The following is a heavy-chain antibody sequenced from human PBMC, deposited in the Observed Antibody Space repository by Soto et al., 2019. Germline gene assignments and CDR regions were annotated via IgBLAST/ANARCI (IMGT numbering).Heavy chain of an antibody. CDR3: AKFSGSYTRGLDY. V-gene: IGHV3-72*01. D-gene: IGHD1-26*01. Sequence: EVQLVESGAGLVQPGGSLRLSCAASGFTFSDHYMDWVRQAPGKGLEWVGRSRNKVNSYSTEYAASVKGRFTISRDESKNSLCQQMNSLRTEDTAVYYCAKFSGSYTRGLDYWGQGTLVTVSS. J-gene: IGHJ4*02. CDR2: SRNKVNSYST. CDR1: GFTFSDHY.